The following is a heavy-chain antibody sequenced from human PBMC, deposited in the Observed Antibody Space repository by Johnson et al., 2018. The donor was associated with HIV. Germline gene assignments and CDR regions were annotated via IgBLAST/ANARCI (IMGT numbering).Heavy chain of an antibody. J-gene: IGHJ3*02. D-gene: IGHD3-16*01. Sequence: VQLVESGGGLVKPGGSLRLSCAASVFTFTNAWMNWVRQAPGKGLEWVGRLKSKTDGGTTDYAAPVKGRFTISRDDSKNTLYLQINSLKTDDTAVYYCTTVRGAFDIWGQGTMVTVSS. CDR1: VFTFTNAW. CDR3: TTVRGAFDI. V-gene: IGHV3-15*01. CDR2: LKSKTDGGTT.